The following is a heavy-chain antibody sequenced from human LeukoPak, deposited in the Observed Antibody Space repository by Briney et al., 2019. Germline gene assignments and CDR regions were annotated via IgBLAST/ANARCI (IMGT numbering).Heavy chain of an antibody. J-gene: IGHJ4*02. Sequence: PGGSLRLSCAASGFTFGSYSMNWVRQAPGKGLEWVSSISSSSSYIYYADSVKGRFTISRDNAKNSLYLQMNSLRAEDTAVYYCAGYSSSWPIDYWGQGTLVTVSS. CDR3: AGYSSSWPIDY. D-gene: IGHD6-13*01. V-gene: IGHV3-21*01. CDR2: ISSSSSYI. CDR1: GFTFGSYS.